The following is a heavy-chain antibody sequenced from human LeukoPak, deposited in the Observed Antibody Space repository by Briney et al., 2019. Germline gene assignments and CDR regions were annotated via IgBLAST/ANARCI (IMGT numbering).Heavy chain of an antibody. Sequence: GGSLRLSCAASGFTFSSYVMHWVRQAPGKGLEWVAVISYDGSNKYYADSVKGRFTISRDNSKNTLYLQMNSLRAEDTAVYYCAKEYDDILTGYSGGFDYWGQGTLVTVSS. D-gene: IGHD3-9*01. J-gene: IGHJ4*02. CDR2: ISYDGSNK. CDR1: GFTFSSYV. CDR3: AKEYDDILTGYSGGFDY. V-gene: IGHV3-30*18.